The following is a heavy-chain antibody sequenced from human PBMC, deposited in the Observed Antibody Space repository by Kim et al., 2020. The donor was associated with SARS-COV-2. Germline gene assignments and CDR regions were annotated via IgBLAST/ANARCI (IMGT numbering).Heavy chain of an antibody. V-gene: IGHV4-59*01. CDR1: GGSISSYY. D-gene: IGHD5-12*01. CDR2: IYYSGST. J-gene: IGHJ4*02. Sequence: SETLSLTCTVSGGSISSYYWSWIRQPPGKGLEWIGYIYYSGSTNYNPSLKSRVTISVDTSKNQFSLKLSSVTAADTAVYYCARGRKDGYNSEFDYWGQGT. CDR3: ARGRKDGYNSEFDY.